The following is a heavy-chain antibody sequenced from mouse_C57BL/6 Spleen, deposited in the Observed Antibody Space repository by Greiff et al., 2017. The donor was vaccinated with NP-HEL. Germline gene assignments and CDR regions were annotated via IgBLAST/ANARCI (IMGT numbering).Heavy chain of an antibody. CDR3: ARALDGYYNFDY. CDR1: GYTFTSYT. CDR2: INPSSGYT. J-gene: IGHJ2*01. D-gene: IGHD2-3*01. V-gene: IGHV1-4*01. Sequence: QVQLKESGAELARPGASVKMSCKASGYTFTSYTMHWVKQRPGQGLEWIGYINPSSGYTKYNQKFKDKATLTADKSSSTAYMQLSSLTSEDSAVYYCARALDGYYNFDYWGQGTTLTVSS.